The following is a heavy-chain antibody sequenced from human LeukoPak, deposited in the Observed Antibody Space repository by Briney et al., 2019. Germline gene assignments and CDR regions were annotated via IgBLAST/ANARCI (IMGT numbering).Heavy chain of an antibody. V-gene: IGHV3-66*01. CDR1: EFSVGSNY. D-gene: IGHD4-17*01. CDR2: IYSGGST. CDR3: AKDTFPTVTTTRGGFDS. Sequence: GGSLRLSCAASEFSVGSNYMTWVRQAPGKGLEWVSLIYSGGSTYYADSVKGRFTISRDNSKNTLYLQMNSLRAEDTAVYYCAKDTFPTVTTTRGGFDSWGQGTLVTVSS. J-gene: IGHJ4*02.